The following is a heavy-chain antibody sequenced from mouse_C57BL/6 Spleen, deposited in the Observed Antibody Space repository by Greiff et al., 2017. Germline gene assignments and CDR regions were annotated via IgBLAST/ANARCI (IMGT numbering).Heavy chain of an antibody. J-gene: IGHJ3*01. CDR1: GYTFTSYW. CDR3: ARAVDDYEDY. CDR2: IYPSDRET. Sequence: QVQLQQPGAELVRPGSSVKLSCKASGYTFTSYWMAWVKQRPGQGLEWIGNIYPSDRETHYNQKFKDKATLTVDKSSSTAYMQLSSLTSEDSEVESCARAVDDYEDYWGQGTMVTVSA. D-gene: IGHD2-4*01. V-gene: IGHV1-61*01.